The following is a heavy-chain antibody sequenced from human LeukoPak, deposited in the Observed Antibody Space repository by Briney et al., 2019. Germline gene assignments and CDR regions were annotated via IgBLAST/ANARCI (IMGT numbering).Heavy chain of an antibody. CDR2: ISGGGAST. CDR1: GFTFSSYG. V-gene: IGHV3-23*01. Sequence: GGSLRLSCAASGFTFSSYGMSWVRQAPGKGLEWVSTISGGGASTSYADSVKGRFTTSRDNSKNTLYLQVKSLRAEDTAAYYCARLGRWEQLLEDYWGQGTQVTVSS. J-gene: IGHJ4*02. CDR3: ARLGRWEQLLEDY. D-gene: IGHD7-27*01.